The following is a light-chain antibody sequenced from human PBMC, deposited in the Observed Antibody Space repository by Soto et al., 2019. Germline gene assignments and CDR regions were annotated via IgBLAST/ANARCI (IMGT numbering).Light chain of an antibody. J-gene: IGLJ3*02. V-gene: IGLV2-8*01. CDR3: SSYAGSNILV. CDR2: EVT. Sequence: QSALTQPPSASGSPGQSVTISCTGTSSDVGGYNYVSWYQQHPGKVPKLMIYEVTKRPSGVPDRFSGSKSGNTASLTVSGLQAEXEADYYCSSYAGSNILVFGGGTKLT. CDR1: SSDVGGYNY.